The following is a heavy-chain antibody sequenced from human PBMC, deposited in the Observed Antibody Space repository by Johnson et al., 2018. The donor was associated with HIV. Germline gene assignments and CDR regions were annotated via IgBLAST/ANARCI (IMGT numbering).Heavy chain of an antibody. CDR2: ISYDGSNK. Sequence: QEQLVESGGDVVQPGRSLRLSCAASGFTFSSYAMHWVRQAPGKGLEWVAVISYDGSNKYYADSVKGRFTISRDNSKNTLYLQMNSLRAEDTAVYYCAREGPEPWAFDIWGQGTMVTVSS. V-gene: IGHV3-30*04. CDR3: AREGPEPWAFDI. D-gene: IGHD1-14*01. CDR1: GFTFSSYA. J-gene: IGHJ3*02.